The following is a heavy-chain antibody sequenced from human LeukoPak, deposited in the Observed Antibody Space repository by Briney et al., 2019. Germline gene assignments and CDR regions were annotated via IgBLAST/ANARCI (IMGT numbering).Heavy chain of an antibody. Sequence: GGSLRLSCAASGFTFSSYGMHWVRHAPGKGLEWVAVIWYDGSNKYYADSVKCRFTISRDNSKNTLYLQMNSLRAEDTAVYYCARITRYSSGWYAIDYWGQGTLVTVSS. V-gene: IGHV3-33*01. CDR1: GFTFSSYG. J-gene: IGHJ4*02. CDR3: ARITRYSSGWYAIDY. D-gene: IGHD6-19*01. CDR2: IWYDGSNK.